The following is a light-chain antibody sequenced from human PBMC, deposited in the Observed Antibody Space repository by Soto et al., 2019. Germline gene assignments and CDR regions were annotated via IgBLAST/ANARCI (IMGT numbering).Light chain of an antibody. CDR1: QSISTW. CDR2: EAS. CDR3: KQYNSXSET. V-gene: IGKV1-5*03. Sequence: DIQMTQSPSTLSASVGDRVTITCRASQSISTWLAWYQQKSGKAPKLLIYEASSLGSGVPSRFSGSGSGTEFTLTLSSLQPDDFATYYCKQYNSXSETCGQGTKV. J-gene: IGKJ1*01.